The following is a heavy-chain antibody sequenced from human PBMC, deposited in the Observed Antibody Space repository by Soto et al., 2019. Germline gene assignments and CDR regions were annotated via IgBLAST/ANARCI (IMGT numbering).Heavy chain of an antibody. V-gene: IGHV3-66*01. J-gene: IGHJ6*02. CDR3: GKDINAGGMDV. CDR1: GFTVSSNY. Sequence: HPGGSLRLSCVAGGFTVSSNYMSWVRQAPGKGLEWISVLHGDGTTSYADSVKSRFTISRDNSKNTLYLQMNSLRADDTAVYYCGKDINAGGMDVWGQGTTVTVSS. CDR2: LHGDGTT. D-gene: IGHD2-15*01.